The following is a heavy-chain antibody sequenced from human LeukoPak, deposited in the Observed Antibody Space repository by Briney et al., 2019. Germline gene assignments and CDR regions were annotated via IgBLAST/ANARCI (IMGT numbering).Heavy chain of an antibody. J-gene: IGHJ3*02. CDR2: IYPGDSDT. CDR3: ARHPMATDAFDI. Sequence: GESLQISCMGSGYRFTSYWIGWVRQMPGKGLEWMGIIYPGDSDTRYSPSFQGQVTISADKSISTAYLQWSSLKASDTAMYYCARHPMATDAFDIWGQGTMVTVSS. CDR1: GYRFTSYW. V-gene: IGHV5-51*01. D-gene: IGHD5-24*01.